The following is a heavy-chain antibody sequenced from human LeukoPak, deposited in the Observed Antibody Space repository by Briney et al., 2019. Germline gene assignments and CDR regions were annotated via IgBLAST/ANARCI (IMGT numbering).Heavy chain of an antibody. V-gene: IGHV3-23*01. CDR2: ISGSGGST. CDR3: AKTDSSRFYYYYMDV. D-gene: IGHD6-13*01. J-gene: IGHJ6*03. CDR1: GFTFSGYY. Sequence: GGSLRLSCAASGFTFSGYYMNWIRQAPGKGLEWVSAISGSGGSTYYADSVKGRFTISRDNSKNTLYLQMNSLRAEDTAVYYCAKTDSSRFYYYYMDVWGKGTTVTISS.